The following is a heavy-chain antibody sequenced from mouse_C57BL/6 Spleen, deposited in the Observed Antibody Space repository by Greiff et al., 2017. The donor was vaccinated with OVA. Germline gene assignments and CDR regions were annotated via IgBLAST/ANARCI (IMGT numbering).Heavy chain of an antibody. CDR2: IYPGDGDT. CDR1: GYAFSSSW. D-gene: IGHD1-1*01. Sequence: VQLKESGPELVKPGASVKISCKASGYAFSSSWMNWVKQRPGKGLEWIGRIYPGDGDTNYNGKFKGKATLTADKSSSTAYMQLSSLTSEDSAVYFCARSITTADAMDDWGQGTSVTVSS. J-gene: IGHJ4*01. CDR3: ARSITTADAMDD. V-gene: IGHV1-82*01.